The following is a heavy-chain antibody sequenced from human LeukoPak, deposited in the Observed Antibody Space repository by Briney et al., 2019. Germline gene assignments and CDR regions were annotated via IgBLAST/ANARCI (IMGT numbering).Heavy chain of an antibody. CDR3: ARTPRESYCSGGSCYSTFDY. CDR1: GFTFSSYS. Sequence: TGGSLRLSCAASGFTFSSYSMNWVRQAPGKGLEWVSSISSGSSYIYYADSVKGRFTISRDNAKNSLYLQMNSLRAEDTAVYYCARTPRESYCSGGSCYSTFDYWGQGTLVTVSS. D-gene: IGHD2-15*01. J-gene: IGHJ4*02. V-gene: IGHV3-21*01. CDR2: ISSGSSYI.